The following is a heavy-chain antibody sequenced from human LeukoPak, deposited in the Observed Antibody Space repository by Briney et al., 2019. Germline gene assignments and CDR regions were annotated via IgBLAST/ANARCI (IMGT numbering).Heavy chain of an antibody. CDR2: IIPIFGIA. Sequence: APGKVPRKGFGGTFQSYVFSWGRQAPGQGLWWVGRIIPIFGIAKHAQKFQGKVTITADKPTSTAYVELSSLRSEDTAVYYCAIPSEVPTVAPFDYWGQGTLVTVSS. V-gene: IGHV1-69*04. J-gene: IGHJ4*02. CDR3: AIPSEVPTVAPFDY. D-gene: IGHD4-23*01. CDR1: GGTFQSYV.